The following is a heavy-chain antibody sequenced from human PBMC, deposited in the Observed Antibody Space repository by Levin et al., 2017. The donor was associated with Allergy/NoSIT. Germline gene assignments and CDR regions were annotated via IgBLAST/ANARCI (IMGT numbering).Heavy chain of an antibody. Sequence: PGGSLRLSCAASGFTFSSYWMHWVRQAPGKGLVWVSRINSDGSSTSYADSVKGRFTISRDNAKNTLYLQMNSLRAEDTAVYYCARDPGSYYGSGSYYYYYYMDVWGKGTTVTVSS. CDR3: ARDPGSYYGSGSYYYYYYMDV. V-gene: IGHV3-74*01. CDR1: GFTFSSYW. D-gene: IGHD3-10*01. J-gene: IGHJ6*03. CDR2: INSDGSST.